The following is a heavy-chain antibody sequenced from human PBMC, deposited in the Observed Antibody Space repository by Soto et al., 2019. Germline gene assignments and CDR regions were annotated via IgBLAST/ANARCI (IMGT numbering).Heavy chain of an antibody. CDR2: IYYSGST. Sequence: SETLSLTCTVSGGSVSSYYWSWVRQPPGKGLEWIGNIYYSGSTNYNPSLKGRVTISVDTSKNQFSLNLSSVTAADTAVYYCARSSGGNFGIIIEGSNWFDPWGQGTLVTVSS. CDR1: GGSVSSYY. D-gene: IGHD3-3*01. J-gene: IGHJ5*02. CDR3: ARSSGGNFGIIIEGSNWFDP. V-gene: IGHV4-59*02.